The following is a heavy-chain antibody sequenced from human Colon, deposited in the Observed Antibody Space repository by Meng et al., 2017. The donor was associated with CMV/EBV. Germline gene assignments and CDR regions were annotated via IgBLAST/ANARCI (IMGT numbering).Heavy chain of an antibody. CDR2: ISSSSSYI. J-gene: IGHJ4*02. CDR1: GFTFSSYS. D-gene: IGHD3-10*01. CDR3: ARNARGSGY. Sequence: GGSLRLSCAASGFTFSSYSMNWVRQAPGKGLEWVSSISSSSSYIYYADSVKGRFTISRDNAKNSLFLQMNSLRAEDTAMYYCARNARGSGYWGQGTLVTVSS. V-gene: IGHV3-21*01.